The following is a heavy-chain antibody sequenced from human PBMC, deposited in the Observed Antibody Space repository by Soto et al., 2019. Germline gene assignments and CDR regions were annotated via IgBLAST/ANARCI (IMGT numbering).Heavy chain of an antibody. Sequence: QVQLRESGPGLVKPSQTLSLTCSVSGASVAGGSYYWSLVRQPPGKGLEWIGYIPSRGRPFYNPYRMSRGSISADTSKNQLSLQLTSVTAADTAVYYCARDTYSGYDFGLWGQGTMVTVAS. CDR3: ARDTYSGYDFGL. CDR2: IPSRGRP. CDR1: GASVAGGSYY. D-gene: IGHD5-12*01. J-gene: IGHJ3*01. V-gene: IGHV4-30-4*01.